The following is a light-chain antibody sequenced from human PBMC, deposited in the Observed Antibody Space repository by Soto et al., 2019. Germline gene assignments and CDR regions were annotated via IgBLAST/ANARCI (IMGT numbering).Light chain of an antibody. CDR2: SNN. J-gene: IGLJ3*02. Sequence: QSVLTQPPSASGTPGQRVTSSCYGSSSNIGSNTVNWYQQLPGTAPKLLIHSNNQRPSGVPDRFSGSKSGTSASLAISGLQSEDEADYYCAAWDDSLNGWVFGGGTPLTVL. V-gene: IGLV1-44*01. CDR3: AAWDDSLNGWV. CDR1: SSNIGSNT.